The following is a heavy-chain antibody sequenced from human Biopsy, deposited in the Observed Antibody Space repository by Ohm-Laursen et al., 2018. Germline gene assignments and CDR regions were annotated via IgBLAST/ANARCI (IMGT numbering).Heavy chain of an antibody. CDR3: TVDLGRGFH. Sequence: SLRLSCTAAGLTFAHFEMTWVRQGPGKGLEWLGRIKSKSDGEATDYAAAVQGRFAISRDDSTNTFYLQMNSLKSEDTGVFYCTVDLGRGFHWGQGTLVTVSS. V-gene: IGHV3-15*01. CDR2: IKSKSDGEAT. J-gene: IGHJ4*02. D-gene: IGHD5-12*01. CDR1: GLTFAHFE.